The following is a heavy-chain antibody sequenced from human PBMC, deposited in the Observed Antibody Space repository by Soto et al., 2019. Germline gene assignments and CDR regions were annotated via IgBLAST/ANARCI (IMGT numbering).Heavy chain of an antibody. D-gene: IGHD4-17*01. CDR2: IYWDDDK. J-gene: IGHJ4*02. V-gene: IGHV2-5*02. CDR3: AHLTTVGFYFDD. CDR1: GFSLRNSGVG. Sequence: QITLKESGPTLMKPTQTLTLTCTFSGFSLRNSGVGVGWIRQPPGKSLEWLALIYWDDDKRYSPSLKSRLTTTKDTPKNQVFLTMTNRDPVNAATYYCAHLTTVGFYFDDGGQVTLVAVS.